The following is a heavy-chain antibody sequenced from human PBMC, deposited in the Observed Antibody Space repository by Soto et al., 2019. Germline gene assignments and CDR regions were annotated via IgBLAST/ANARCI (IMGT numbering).Heavy chain of an antibody. CDR3: ARTTAVPNTLRSRYFFDY. D-gene: IGHD4-17*01. V-gene: IGHV4-61*08. J-gene: IGHJ4*02. Sequence: TSETQSLTTSVAEGHVGDQAGCWSWIRKPPGTRLEWIGYVYYSGTTNYNPSLKSRVTISVDLSKNQFSLRLSSVTTADTALYYCARTTAVPNTLRSRYFFDYWGQGTLVTVSS. CDR1: EGHVGDQAGC. CDR2: VYYSGTT.